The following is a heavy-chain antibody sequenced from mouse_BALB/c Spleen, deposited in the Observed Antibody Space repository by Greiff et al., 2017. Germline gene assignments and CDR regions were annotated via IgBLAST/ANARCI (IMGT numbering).Heavy chain of an antibody. CDR1: GFTFTDYY. CDR2: IRNKANGYTT. Sequence: EVKVVESGGGLVQPGGSLRLSCATSGFTFTDYYMSWVRQPPGKALEWLGFIRNKANGYTTEYSASVKGRFTISRDNSQSILYLQMNTLRAEDSATYYWARSNCFDYWGQGTTLTVSS. J-gene: IGHJ2*01. V-gene: IGHV7-3*02. CDR3: ARSNCFDY.